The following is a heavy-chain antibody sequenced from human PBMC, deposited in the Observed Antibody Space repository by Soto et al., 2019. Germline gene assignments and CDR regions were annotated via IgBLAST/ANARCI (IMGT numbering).Heavy chain of an antibody. D-gene: IGHD3-16*01. CDR2: ISGGGSFT. Sequence: GGSLRLSXAASGFAFSSFWMHWVRLTPGKGLVWVSRISGGGSFTCYVDSVKGRFTISRDNAKNMLYLQMNSLRAEDTAIYYCAKAILATTFYFDSWGQGALVTVSS. CDR3: AKAILATTFYFDS. CDR1: GFAFSSFW. V-gene: IGHV3-74*01. J-gene: IGHJ4*02.